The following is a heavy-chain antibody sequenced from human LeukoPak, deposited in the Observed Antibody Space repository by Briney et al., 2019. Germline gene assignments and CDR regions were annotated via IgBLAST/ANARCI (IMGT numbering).Heavy chain of an antibody. CDR2: IYYTGTT. CDR3: ANYYDSSGPVFDD. Sequence: SQTLSLTCTVSGGSISTGDYYWSWIRQPPGKGLEWIGYIYYTGTTYYNPSLKSRVTISVATSKSQFSLKLSTVTAADTAVYYRANYYDSSGPVFDDWGQGTLVTVSS. CDR1: GGSISTGDYY. V-gene: IGHV4-30-4*01. J-gene: IGHJ4*02. D-gene: IGHD3-22*01.